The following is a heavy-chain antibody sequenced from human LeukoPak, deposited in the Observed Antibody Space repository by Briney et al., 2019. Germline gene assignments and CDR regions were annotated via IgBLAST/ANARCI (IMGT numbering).Heavy chain of an antibody. J-gene: IGHJ6*02. CDR1: GGTFSSYA. D-gene: IGHD3-10*01. CDR3: ARNVLLWFGESNYYYYGMDV. V-gene: IGHV1-69*04. Sequence: ASVTVSCKASGGTFSSYAISWVRQAPGQGLEWMGRIIPILGIANYAQKFQGRVTITADKSTSTAYMELSSLRSEDTAVYYCARNVLLWFGESNYYYYGMDVWGQGTTVTVSS. CDR2: IIPILGIA.